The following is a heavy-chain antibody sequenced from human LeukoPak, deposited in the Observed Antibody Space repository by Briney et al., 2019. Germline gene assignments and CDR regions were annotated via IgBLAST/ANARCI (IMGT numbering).Heavy chain of an antibody. V-gene: IGHV3-33*01. Sequence: GGSLRLSCAASGFTFSSYGMHWVRQAPAKGLEWVAVIWYDGSNKYYADSVKGRFTISRDNSKNTLYLQMNSLRAEDTAVYYCARDRGAVAGDYWGQGTLVTVSS. CDR2: IWYDGSNK. CDR1: GFTFSSYG. D-gene: IGHD6-19*01. J-gene: IGHJ4*02. CDR3: ARDRGAVAGDY.